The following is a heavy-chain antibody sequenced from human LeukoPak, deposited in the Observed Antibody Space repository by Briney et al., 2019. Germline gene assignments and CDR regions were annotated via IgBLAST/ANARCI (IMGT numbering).Heavy chain of an antibody. D-gene: IGHD2-2*01. Sequence: PVESLRLSCARSGFTLGSFAMRWVRQAPGKGLECVSAISGNGYNTYYADSVKGRLTISSESSGNTLYLQMHNLTAKKTAVYYWAKEVRLWSAFYIDYWGQGTLVTVSS. V-gene: IGHV3-23*01. J-gene: IGHJ4*02. CDR2: ISGNGYNT. CDR3: AKEVRLWSAFYIDY. CDR1: GFTLGSFA.